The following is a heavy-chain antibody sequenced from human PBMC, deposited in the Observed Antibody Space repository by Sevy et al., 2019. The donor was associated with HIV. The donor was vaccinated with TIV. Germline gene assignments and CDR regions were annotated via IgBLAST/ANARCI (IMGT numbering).Heavy chain of an antibody. CDR2: ISNSGGNT. CDR1: GFIFTTYA. Sequence: GGSLRLSCAASGFIFTTYAMSWDRQAPGKGLEWVSGISNSGGNTYYAESVGGRFTVSRDNSKNTVYLQLNSLRDEDTAIYYCAKEWTHLTYWFGEFDYWGQGTLVTVSS. D-gene: IGHD3-10*01. CDR3: AKEWTHLTYWFGEFDY. J-gene: IGHJ4*02. V-gene: IGHV3-23*01.